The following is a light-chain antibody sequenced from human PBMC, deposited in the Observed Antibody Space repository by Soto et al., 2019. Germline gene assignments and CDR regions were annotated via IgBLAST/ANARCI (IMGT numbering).Light chain of an antibody. V-gene: IGKV3-20*01. CDR3: QQYGDSRT. CDR2: GVS. J-gene: IGKJ1*01. CDR1: QSFSSNY. Sequence: DIVLTQSPGTLCLSPGERATLSCRASQSFSSNYLAWYQQKPGQAPRLLIYGVSSRATGIPDRFSGSGSGTDFTLTISSLEPEDFAVYFCQQYGDSRTFGQGTKVEIK.